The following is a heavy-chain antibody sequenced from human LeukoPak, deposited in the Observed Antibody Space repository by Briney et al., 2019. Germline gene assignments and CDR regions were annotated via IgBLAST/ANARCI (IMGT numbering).Heavy chain of an antibody. CDR1: GFTFGDYA. CDR3: TQSRYSGSYFSDY. D-gene: IGHD1-26*01. Sequence: GGSLRLSCTASGFTFGDYAMSWFRQAPGKGLEWVGFIRSKAYGGTTEYAASVKGRFTISRDDSKSIAYLQMNSLKTEDTAVYYCTQSRYSGSYFSDYWGQGTLVTVSS. J-gene: IGHJ4*02. V-gene: IGHV3-49*03. CDR2: IRSKAYGGTT.